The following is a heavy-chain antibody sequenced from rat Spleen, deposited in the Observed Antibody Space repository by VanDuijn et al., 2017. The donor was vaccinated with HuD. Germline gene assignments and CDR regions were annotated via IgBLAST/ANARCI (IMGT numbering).Heavy chain of an antibody. CDR3: AKDRDYGPDY. D-gene: IGHD1-11*01. Sequence: EVQLVESGGGLVQPGRSLKISCVASGFTFNKYWMAWTRQAPGKGLEWVASSRYDGRSTYYRDSVKGRFTISRDNAKNTLYLQMDSLRSEDTATYYCAKDRDYGPDYWGQGVMVTVSS. CDR1: GFTFNKYW. J-gene: IGHJ2*01. CDR2: SRYDGRST. V-gene: IGHV5-31*01.